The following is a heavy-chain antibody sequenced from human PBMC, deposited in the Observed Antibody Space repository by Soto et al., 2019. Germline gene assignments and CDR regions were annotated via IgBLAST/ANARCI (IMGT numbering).Heavy chain of an antibody. Sequence: SETLSLTCAVSSGSISSSNWWSWVRQPPGKGLEWIGEIYHSGSTNYNPSLKSRVTISVDKSKNQFSLKLSSVTAADTAVYYCARKHCSSTSCYVFDYWGQGTLVTVSS. CDR2: IYHSGST. J-gene: IGHJ4*02. V-gene: IGHV4-4*02. CDR3: ARKHCSSTSCYVFDY. D-gene: IGHD2-2*01. CDR1: SGSISSSNW.